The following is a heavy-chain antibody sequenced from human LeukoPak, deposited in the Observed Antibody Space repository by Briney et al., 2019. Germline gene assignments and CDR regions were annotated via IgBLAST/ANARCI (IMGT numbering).Heavy chain of an antibody. CDR3: ARDCKYCSNTNCRCC. V-gene: IGHV3-23*01. CDR2: ISGSGVST. D-gene: IGHD2-2*01. J-gene: IGHJ4*02. CDR1: GFTLSTNA. Sequence: PGGSLRLSCLTSGFTLSTNAMSWVRQAPGKGLEWVSGISGSGVSTYYADSVKGRFTISRDNSKNTLYLQMDSLRAEDTAVYYCARDCKYCSNTNCRCCWCQGTLVPVSS.